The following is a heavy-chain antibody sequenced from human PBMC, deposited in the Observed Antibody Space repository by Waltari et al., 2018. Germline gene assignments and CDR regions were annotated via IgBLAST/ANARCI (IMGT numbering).Heavy chain of an antibody. V-gene: IGHV4-39*02. CDR1: GASISSKSYY. CDR3: ARRPYDILTGGFDS. Sequence: QLQLQESGPGLVKPSETLSLSCTVAGASISSKSYYWGWIRQPPGKGLEWIGSLYYGGSNSTPSLHSRVTISAYTSKNRLSLKLTSVTATDTAVYYCARRPYDILTGGFDSWGQGTLVTVSS. J-gene: IGHJ4*02. CDR2: LYYGGS. D-gene: IGHD3-9*01.